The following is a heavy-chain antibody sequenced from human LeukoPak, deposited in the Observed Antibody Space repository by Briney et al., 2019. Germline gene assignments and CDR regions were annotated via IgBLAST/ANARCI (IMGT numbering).Heavy chain of an antibody. J-gene: IGHJ4*02. D-gene: IGHD3-10*01. Sequence: GRSLRLSCAASGFTFSSYAMHWVRQAPGKGLEWVAVISYDGSNKYYADSVKGRFTISRDNSKNTLYLQMNSLRAEDTAVYYCAVLWFGESDLDYWGQGTLVTVSS. CDR3: AVLWFGESDLDY. CDR2: ISYDGSNK. V-gene: IGHV3-30-3*01. CDR1: GFTFSSYA.